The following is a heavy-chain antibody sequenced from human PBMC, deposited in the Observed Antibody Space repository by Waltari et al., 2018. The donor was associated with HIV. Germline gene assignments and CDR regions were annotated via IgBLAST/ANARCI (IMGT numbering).Heavy chain of an antibody. CDR3: AKGGTSGYTFGFGR. CDR1: GLTFSSYR. Sequence: EVQLLESGGGVVQPGGSLRLSCAASGLTFSSYRMHGVHTSPGKGLVWVSRINSDGSITSHADSVKGRFTISRDNARNTLYLQMNSLGAEDTAMYYCAKGGTSGYTFGFGRWGQGTLVTVSS. V-gene: IGHV3-74*01. J-gene: IGHJ1*01. D-gene: IGHD5-18*01. CDR2: INSDGSIT.